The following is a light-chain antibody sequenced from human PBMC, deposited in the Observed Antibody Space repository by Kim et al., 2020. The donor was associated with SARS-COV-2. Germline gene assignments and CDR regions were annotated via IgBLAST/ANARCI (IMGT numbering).Light chain of an antibody. CDR2: QDD. CDR3: QTWDRRRVI. J-gene: IGLJ2*01. CDR1: KLEDKS. V-gene: IGLV3-1*01. Sequence: CREQPASCSCAGEKLEDKSLYGNQQKLGQYPVLVIYQDDKRPSGTPDRFSGSNSGDTATLTISGTQAMDAAYYYCQTWDRRRVIFGGGAQLTVL.